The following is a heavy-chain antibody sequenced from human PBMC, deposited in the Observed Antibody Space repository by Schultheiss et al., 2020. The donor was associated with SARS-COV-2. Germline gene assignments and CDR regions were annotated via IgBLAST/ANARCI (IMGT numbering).Heavy chain of an antibody. CDR1: GFTFSSYE. J-gene: IGHJ6*02. Sequence: GGSLRLSCAASGFTFSSYEMNWVRQAPGKGLEWVAVISYDGSNKYYADGVKGRFTISRDNSKNTLYLQMNSLRAEDTTVYYCARPPGGLDGSSWYDPLYYYGMDVWGQGTTVTVSS. CDR3: ARPPGGLDGSSWYDPLYYYGMDV. CDR2: ISYDGSNK. D-gene: IGHD6-13*01. V-gene: IGHV3-30*07.